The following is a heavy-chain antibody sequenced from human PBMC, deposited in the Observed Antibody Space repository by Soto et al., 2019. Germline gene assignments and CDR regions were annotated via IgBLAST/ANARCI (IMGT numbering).Heavy chain of an antibody. Sequence: SETLSLTCAASGGSISSSNWWSWVRQPPGKGLEWIGEIYHSGSTNYNPSLKSRVTISVDKSKNQFSLKLSSVTAADTAVYYCARVSEAVAGSWHYFDYWGQGTLVTVSS. D-gene: IGHD6-19*01. CDR3: ARVSEAVAGSWHYFDY. CDR1: GGSISSSNW. V-gene: IGHV4-4*02. J-gene: IGHJ4*02. CDR2: IYHSGST.